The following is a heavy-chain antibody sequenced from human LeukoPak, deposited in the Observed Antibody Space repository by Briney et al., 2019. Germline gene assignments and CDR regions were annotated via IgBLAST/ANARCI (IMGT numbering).Heavy chain of an antibody. D-gene: IGHD3-22*01. CDR1: GYTFTSYY. V-gene: IGHV1-46*01. J-gene: IGHJ4*02. CDR3: ARGDSHYYDSSGYYSGFDY. CDR2: INPSGGST. Sequence: ASVKVSCKASGYTFTSYYMHWVRQAPGQGLEWMGIINPSGGSTSYAQKFQGRVTMTRNTSISTAYMELSSLRSEDTAVYYCARGDSHYYDSSGYYSGFDYWGQGTLVTVSS.